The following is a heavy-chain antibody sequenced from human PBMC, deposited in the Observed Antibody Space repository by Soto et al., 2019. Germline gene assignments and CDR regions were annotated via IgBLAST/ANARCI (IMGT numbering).Heavy chain of an antibody. CDR1: GFTFSSYA. CDR3: AGMGYCSSTSCYGFYYYGMDV. Sequence: QLGGSLRLSCAASGFTFSSYAMSWVRQAPGKGLEWVSAISGSGGSTYYADSVKGRFTISRDNSKNTLYLQMNSLRAEDTAVYYCAGMGYCSSTSCYGFYYYGMDVWGQGTTVTVSS. CDR2: ISGSGGST. V-gene: IGHV3-23*01. D-gene: IGHD2-2*01. J-gene: IGHJ6*02.